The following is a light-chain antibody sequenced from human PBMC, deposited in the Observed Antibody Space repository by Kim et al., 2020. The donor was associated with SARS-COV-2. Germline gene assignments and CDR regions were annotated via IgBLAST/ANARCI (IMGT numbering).Light chain of an antibody. Sequence: DIQMTQSPSSLSASVGDRVTITCRASQSVTKYLNWYQQKFGKAPKLLIFDASRLKDGVPSRFTGSGSGTEFTLTINSLQPEDFGTYYCQQSSNLPPTFGQGTKVEIK. CDR2: DAS. CDR1: QSVTKY. CDR3: QQSSNLPPT. V-gene: IGKV1-39*01. J-gene: IGKJ1*01.